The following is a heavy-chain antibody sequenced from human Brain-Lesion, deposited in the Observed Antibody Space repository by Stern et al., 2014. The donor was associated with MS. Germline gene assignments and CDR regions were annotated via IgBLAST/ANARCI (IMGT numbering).Heavy chain of an antibody. Sequence: VQLVESGGDLVQPGRSLRISCAAFGFTFGDYSMHWVRQAPGKGLEWVAGICWNSGTMGYADSVKGRFTTSRDNAYSSLSLQMNSLRPEDTALYYCARDITGSSAYFAYGGQGTRVTVS. D-gene: IGHD1-14*01. CDR3: ARDITGSSAYFAY. J-gene: IGHJ4*02. V-gene: IGHV3-9*01. CDR2: ICWNSGTM. CDR1: GFTFGDYS.